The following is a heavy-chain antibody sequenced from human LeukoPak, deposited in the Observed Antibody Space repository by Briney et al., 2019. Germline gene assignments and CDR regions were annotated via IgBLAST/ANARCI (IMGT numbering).Heavy chain of an antibody. V-gene: IGHV4-31*03. J-gene: IGHJ3*02. CDR1: GGSISSGGYY. D-gene: IGHD3-22*01. Sequence: SETLSLTCTVSGGSISSGGYYWSWIRQHPGKGLEWIGYIYYSGSTYYNPSLKSRVTISVDTSKNQFSLKLSSVTAADTAVYYCAGGSDYYDSSGYYDAFDIWGQGTMVTVSS. CDR3: AGGSDYYDSSGYYDAFDI. CDR2: IYYSGST.